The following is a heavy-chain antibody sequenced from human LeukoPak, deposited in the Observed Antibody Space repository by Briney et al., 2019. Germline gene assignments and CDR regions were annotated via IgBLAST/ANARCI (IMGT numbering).Heavy chain of an antibody. J-gene: IGHJ4*02. V-gene: IGHV3-21*01. CDR2: ITNTGSYV. D-gene: IGHD1-26*01. Sequence: PGGSLRLSCAASAFTFSNYWMSWVRQAPGKGLEWVSSITNTGSYVYFADSVKGRFTISRDNARNSLYLNMNSLRPEDTAVYYCVSHLPIVGGTTYFDNWGQGALVTVSS. CDR1: AFTFSNYW. CDR3: VSHLPIVGGTTYFDN.